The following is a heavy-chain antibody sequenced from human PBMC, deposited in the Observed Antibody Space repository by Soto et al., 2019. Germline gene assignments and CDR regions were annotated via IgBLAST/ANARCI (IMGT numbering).Heavy chain of an antibody. Sequence: PGGSLRLSCAASGFTFSSYAMSWVRQAPGKGLEWVSDISSSGGSTYYADSVKGRFTISRDNSKSTLYLQMNSLRAEDTAVYYCAKTTVTTRRGAFDIWGQGTMVTVSS. CDR1: GFTFSSYA. J-gene: IGHJ3*02. V-gene: IGHV3-23*01. CDR2: ISSSGGST. D-gene: IGHD4-17*01. CDR3: AKTTVTTRRGAFDI.